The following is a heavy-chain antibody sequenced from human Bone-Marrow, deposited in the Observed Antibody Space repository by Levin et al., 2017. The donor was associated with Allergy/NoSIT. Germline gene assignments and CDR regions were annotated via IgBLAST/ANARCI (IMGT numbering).Heavy chain of an antibody. Sequence: GGSLRLSCAASGFKFDDYAMHWVRQGPGKGLEWVSGISWNSGTIGYADSVKGRFTISRDNAKNSMYMQMNSLRGEDTALYYCAKDRGSSGEYYYGMDVWGQGTTVTVSS. CDR2: ISWNSGTI. CDR1: GFKFDDYA. D-gene: IGHD6-19*01. CDR3: AKDRGSSGEYYYGMDV. V-gene: IGHV3-9*01. J-gene: IGHJ6*02.